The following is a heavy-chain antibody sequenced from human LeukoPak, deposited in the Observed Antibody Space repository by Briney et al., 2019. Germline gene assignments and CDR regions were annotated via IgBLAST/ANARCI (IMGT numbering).Heavy chain of an antibody. CDR1: GGSISSSSYY. CDR2: IYYSGST. V-gene: IGHV4-39*01. J-gene: IGHJ4*02. CDR3: ARHGYSGYSYYFDY. D-gene: IGHD5-12*01. Sequence: SETLSLTCTVSGGSISSSSYYWGWIRQPPGKGLEWIGSIYYSGSTYYNPSLKSRVTISVDTSKNQFSLKLSSVTAADMAVYYSARHGYSGYSYYFDYWGQGTLVTVSS.